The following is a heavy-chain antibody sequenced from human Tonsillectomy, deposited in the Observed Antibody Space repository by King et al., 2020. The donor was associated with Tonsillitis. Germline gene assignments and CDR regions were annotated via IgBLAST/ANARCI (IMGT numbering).Heavy chain of an antibody. V-gene: IGHV3-23*04. Sequence: VQLVESGGGLVQPGGSLRLSCAASGFTFSSSAMAWVRQAPGKGLEWVSGISGSGGSTYYADSVKGRFTISRDNSKKTLYLQMNILGAEDTALYYCAKAVSPAMFYSFDYGGQGTLVPVSS. CDR2: ISGSGGST. J-gene: IGHJ4*02. CDR3: AKAVSPAMFYSFDY. D-gene: IGHD5-18*01. CDR1: GFTFSSSA.